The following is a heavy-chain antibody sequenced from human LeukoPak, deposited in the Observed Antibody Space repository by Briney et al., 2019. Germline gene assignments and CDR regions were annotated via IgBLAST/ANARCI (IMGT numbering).Heavy chain of an antibody. CDR3: ARDLRVTNWFDP. J-gene: IGHJ5*02. V-gene: IGHV3-74*01. D-gene: IGHD2-21*02. Sequence: SGGSLRLSCAASGLTFSDYWMHWVRQTPGKGLVWVSRINTDGRSTNYADSVKGRFTISRDNAQNTLYLQMNSLRAEDTAVYYCARDLRVTNWFDPWGQGTPVTVSS. CDR2: INTDGRST. CDR1: GLTFSDYW.